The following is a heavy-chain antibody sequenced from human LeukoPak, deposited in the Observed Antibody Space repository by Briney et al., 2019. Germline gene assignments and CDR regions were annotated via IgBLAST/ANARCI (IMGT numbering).Heavy chain of an antibody. J-gene: IGHJ3*02. CDR2: IIPIFGTA. Sequence: GASVTVSCKASGGTFSSYAISWVRQAPGQGLEWMGGIIPIFGTANYAQKFQGRVTITADESTSTAYMELSSLRSEDTAVYYCARLYYYDSSGYYYDAFDIWGQGTMVTVSS. D-gene: IGHD3-22*01. V-gene: IGHV1-69*13. CDR3: ARLYYYDSSGYYYDAFDI. CDR1: GGTFSSYA.